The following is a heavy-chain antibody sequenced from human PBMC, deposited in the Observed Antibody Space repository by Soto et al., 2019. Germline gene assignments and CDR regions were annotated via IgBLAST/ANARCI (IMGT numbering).Heavy chain of an antibody. CDR1: SGSVSGGSYL. V-gene: IGHV4-61*01. CDR2: LYYSGST. CDR3: SVTKQLEYFHP. Sequence: TLSLPCTASSGSVSGGSYLWSWIRQPPGKALEWIGYLYYSGSTNYNPSLTRRVTISVDTSKNLFALKLSFATAADTAVYYCSVTKQLEYFHPWGKGAGVTVSS. D-gene: IGHD6-6*01. J-gene: IGHJ1*01.